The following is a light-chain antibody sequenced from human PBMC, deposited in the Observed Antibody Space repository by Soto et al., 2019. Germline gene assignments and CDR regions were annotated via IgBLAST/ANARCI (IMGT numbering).Light chain of an antibody. V-gene: IGKV1-8*01. J-gene: IGKJ2*01. CDR3: QQYYSYRYT. CDR2: AAS. CDR1: QGISSY. Sequence: AIRMTQSPSSLSASTGDRVTITCRASQGISSYLVWYQQKPGKAPKLLIYAASTLQSGVPSRFSGSGSGTDFTLTISCLQSEDFATYYCQQYYSYRYTFGQGTKLEIK.